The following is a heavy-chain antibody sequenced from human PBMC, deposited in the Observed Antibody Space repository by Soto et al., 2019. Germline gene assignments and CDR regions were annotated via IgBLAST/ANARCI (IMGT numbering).Heavy chain of an antibody. CDR2: IHHSGST. V-gene: IGHV4-39*01. D-gene: IGHD1-26*01. CDR1: GVSINSTNYS. CDR3: SRGRDPHKGGRT. Sequence: PSETLSLTCAVSGVSINSTNYSWSWLRQPPGKGLEWIGEIHHSGSTDYNPSLRNRVTISFDTSKSQFSLKLTSVTAADTAVYFCSRGRDPHKGGRTWGQGTLVTVSS. J-gene: IGHJ5*02.